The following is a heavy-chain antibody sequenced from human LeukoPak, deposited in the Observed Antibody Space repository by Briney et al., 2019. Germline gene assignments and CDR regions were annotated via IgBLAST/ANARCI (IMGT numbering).Heavy chain of an antibody. Sequence: GASVKVSCTASGYTFTGYYMHWVRQAPGQGLEWMGWINPNSGGTNYAQKFQGRVTMTRDTSISTAYMELSRLRSDDTAVYYCARGMLSGSYLGFDYWGQGTLVTVSS. CDR2: INPNSGGT. CDR3: ARGMLSGSYLGFDY. J-gene: IGHJ4*02. CDR1: GYTFTGYY. D-gene: IGHD1-26*01. V-gene: IGHV1-2*02.